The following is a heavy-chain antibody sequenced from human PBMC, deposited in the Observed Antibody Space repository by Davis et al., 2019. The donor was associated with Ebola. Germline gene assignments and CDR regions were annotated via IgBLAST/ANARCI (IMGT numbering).Heavy chain of an antibody. Sequence: GESLKISCKASGYSFSNYWIGWVRRMPGKGLEWMGIIYPDDSDIRYSPSFQGQVTISADKSISTAYLQWSSLKASDTAIYYCARPLTQSSTWSYFDYWGQGTLVTVSS. D-gene: IGHD6-13*01. CDR2: IYPDDSDI. CDR3: ARPLTQSSTWSYFDY. V-gene: IGHV5-51*01. CDR1: GYSFSNYW. J-gene: IGHJ4*02.